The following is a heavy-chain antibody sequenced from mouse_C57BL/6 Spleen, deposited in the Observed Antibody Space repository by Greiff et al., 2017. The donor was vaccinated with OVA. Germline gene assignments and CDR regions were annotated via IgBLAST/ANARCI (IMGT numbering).Heavy chain of an antibody. J-gene: IGHJ2*01. V-gene: IGHV14-1*01. CDR1: GFNIKDYY. CDR3: TKDGSKDYFDY. D-gene: IGHD1-1*01. CDR2: IDPEDGDT. Sequence: VQLQQSGAELVRPGASVKLSCTASGFNIKDYYMHWVKQRPEQGLEWIGRIDPEDGDTDYAPKFQGKATMTADTSSNTAYLQLSSLTSEDTAVYYCTKDGSKDYFDYWGQGTTLTVSS.